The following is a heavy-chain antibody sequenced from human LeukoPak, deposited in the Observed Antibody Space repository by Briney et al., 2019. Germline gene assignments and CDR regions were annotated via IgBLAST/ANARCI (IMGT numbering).Heavy chain of an antibody. D-gene: IGHD2-15*01. J-gene: IGHJ4*02. V-gene: IGHV4-34*01. Sequence: SETLSLTCAVYGGSFSGYYWSWIRQPPGKGLKWIGEINHSGSTNYNPSLKSRVTISVDTSKNQFSLKLSSVTAADTAVYYCARGRSSDCSGGSCHGEIDYWGQGTLVTVSS. CDR2: INHSGST. CDR3: ARGRSSDCSGGSCHGEIDY. CDR1: GGSFSGYY.